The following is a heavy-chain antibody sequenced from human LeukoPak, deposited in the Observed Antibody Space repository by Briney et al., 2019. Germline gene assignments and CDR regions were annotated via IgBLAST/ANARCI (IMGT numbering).Heavy chain of an antibody. CDR1: GGSFSGYY. J-gene: IGHJ4*02. D-gene: IGHD3-3*01. CDR2: INHSGST. V-gene: IGHV4-34*01. Sequence: PLETLSLTCAVYGGSFSGYYWSWIRQPPGKGLEWIGEINHSGSTNYNPSLKSRVTISVDTSKNQFSLKLSSVTAADTAVYYCARAQADFWSGYTQAVLDYWGQGTLVTVSS. CDR3: ARAQADFWSGYTQAVLDY.